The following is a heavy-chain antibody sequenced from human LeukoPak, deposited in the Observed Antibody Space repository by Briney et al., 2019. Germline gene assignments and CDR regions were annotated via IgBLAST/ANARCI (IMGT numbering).Heavy chain of an antibody. CDR3: ARDAPTAAGTYYYGMDV. Sequence: SETLSLTCTVSGGSISSYYWSWIRQPPGKGLEWIGYIYYSGSTNYNPSLKSRVTISVDTSKNQFSLKLSSVTAADTAVYYCARDAPTAAGTYYYGMDVWGKETTVTVSS. D-gene: IGHD6-13*01. CDR2: IYYSGST. CDR1: GGSISSYY. V-gene: IGHV4-59*01. J-gene: IGHJ6*04.